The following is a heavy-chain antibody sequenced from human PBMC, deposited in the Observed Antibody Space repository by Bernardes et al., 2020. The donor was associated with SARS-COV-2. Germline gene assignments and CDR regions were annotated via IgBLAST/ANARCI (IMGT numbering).Heavy chain of an antibody. CDR2: IKQDGSEK. Sequence: VGSLILSCAASGFTFRSYWMSWVRQAPGQGLEWVANIKQDGSEKYYVDSVKGRFTISRDNAKNSLYLQMNSLRAEDTAVYYCARDSSAGGIGYSDYWGQGTLVTVSS. V-gene: IGHV3-7*01. D-gene: IGHD5-18*01. J-gene: IGHJ4*02. CDR1: GFTFRSYW. CDR3: ARDSSAGGIGYSDY.